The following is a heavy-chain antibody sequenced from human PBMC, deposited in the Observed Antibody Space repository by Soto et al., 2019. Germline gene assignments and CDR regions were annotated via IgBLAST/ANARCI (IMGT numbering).Heavy chain of an antibody. V-gene: IGHV1-3*01. J-gene: IGHJ6*02. Sequence: ASVKVSCKASGYTFTSYAMHWVRQAPGQRLEWMGWINAGNGNTKYSQKFQGRVTITRDTSASTAYMELSSLRSEDTAVYYCARGEATANYYYYGMDVWGQGTTVTVSS. CDR3: ARGEATANYYYYGMDV. D-gene: IGHD6-25*01. CDR2: INAGNGNT. CDR1: GYTFTSYA.